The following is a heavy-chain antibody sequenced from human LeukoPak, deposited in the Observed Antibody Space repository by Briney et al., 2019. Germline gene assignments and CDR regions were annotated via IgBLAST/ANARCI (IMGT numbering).Heavy chain of an antibody. V-gene: IGHV4-39*07. J-gene: IGHJ6*03. Sequence: SETLSLTCTVSGGSISNSSYYWGWIRQPPGKGLEWIGNIYYSESTFYNPSLKSRVTISVDTSKNQFSLKLSSVTAADTAVYYCTRAASSGPLFTYHMDVWGKGTTVTVSS. CDR2: IYYSEST. CDR1: GGSISNSSYY. D-gene: IGHD3-22*01. CDR3: TRAASSGPLFTYHMDV.